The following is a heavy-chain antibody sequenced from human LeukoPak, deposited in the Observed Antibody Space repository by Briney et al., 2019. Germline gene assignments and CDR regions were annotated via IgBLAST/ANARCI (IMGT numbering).Heavy chain of an antibody. D-gene: IGHD3-22*01. J-gene: IGHJ4*02. CDR3: ARGGAYYYDSSGYNPDS. V-gene: IGHV3-74*03. CDR1: GFTFSTYW. CDR2: LNTDGSST. Sequence: GGSLRLSCAASGFTFSTYWMHWVRHAPGKGLVWVARLNTDGSSTKYADSVKGRFTISRDNVMNTLYLQMNSLRAEDTAVYYCARGGAYYYDSSGYNPDSWGQGTLVTVSS.